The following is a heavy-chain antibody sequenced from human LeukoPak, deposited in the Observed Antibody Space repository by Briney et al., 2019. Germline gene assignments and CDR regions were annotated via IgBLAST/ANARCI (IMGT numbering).Heavy chain of an antibody. CDR2: ISGSGGST. CDR1: GFTFSSYA. J-gene: IGHJ4*02. Sequence: GGSLRLSCAASGFTFSSYAMSWVRQAPGKGLEWVSAISGSGGSTYYADSVKGRFTISRDNSKNTLYLQMNSLRAEDTAVYYRAKVSEWVLRYFAYWGQGTLVTVSS. CDR3: AKVSEWVLRYFAY. V-gene: IGHV3-23*01. D-gene: IGHD3-9*01.